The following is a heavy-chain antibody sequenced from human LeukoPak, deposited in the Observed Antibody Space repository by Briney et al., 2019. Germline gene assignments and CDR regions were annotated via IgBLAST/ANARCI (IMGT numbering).Heavy chain of an antibody. CDR3: ARSAIQVVTNNWFDP. V-gene: IGHV1-69*01. Sequence: SVKVSCKASGGTFSSYAISWVRQAPGQGLEWMGGIIPIFGTANYAQKFQGRVTITADESTSTAYMELSSLRSEDAAVYYCARSAIQVVTNNWFDPWGQGTLVTVSS. D-gene: IGHD3-22*01. J-gene: IGHJ5*02. CDR1: GGTFSSYA. CDR2: IIPIFGTA.